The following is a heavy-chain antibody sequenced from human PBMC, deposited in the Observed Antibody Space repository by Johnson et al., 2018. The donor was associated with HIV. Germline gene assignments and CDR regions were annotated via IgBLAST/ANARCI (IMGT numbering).Heavy chain of an antibody. V-gene: IGHV3-66*01. J-gene: IGHJ3*02. D-gene: IGHD2-8*01. CDR1: GFTVSSNY. CDR2: IYSGGST. Sequence: VQLVESGGGLVQPGGSLRLSCAASGFTVSSNYMNWVRQAPGKGLEWVSVIYSGGSTYYADSVKGRFTISRDNSKNTLYLQMNSLRAEDTAVYYCAREGGIVLSPGSFDIWGQGTMVTVSS. CDR3: AREGGIVLSPGSFDI.